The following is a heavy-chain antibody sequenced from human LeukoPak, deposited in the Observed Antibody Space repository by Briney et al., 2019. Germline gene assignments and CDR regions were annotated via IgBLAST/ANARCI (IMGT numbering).Heavy chain of an antibody. Sequence: GGSLRLSCAASGFTFSSYGMHWVRQAPGKGLEWVAVISYDGSNKYYADSVKGRFTISRDNSKNTLYLQMNSLRAEDTAVYYCAKDKAMDTAADWFDPWGQGTLVTVSS. CDR3: AKDKAMDTAADWFDP. CDR1: GFTFSSYG. D-gene: IGHD5-18*01. J-gene: IGHJ5*02. V-gene: IGHV3-30*18. CDR2: ISYDGSNK.